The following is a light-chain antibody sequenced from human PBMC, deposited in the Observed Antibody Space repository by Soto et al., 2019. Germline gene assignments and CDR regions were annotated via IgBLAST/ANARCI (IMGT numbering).Light chain of an antibody. Sequence: EIVLTQSPGTVSLSPGERATLSFMASQSVTXNYLAWYQQRPGQAPRLLIFGTSSRATGIPDKFSGSGSGTDFTLTISRLEPDDFAEYYCQYYGSPSWTFGQGTKVDIK. CDR1: QSVTXNY. CDR2: GTS. J-gene: IGKJ1*01. V-gene: IGKV3-20*01. CDR3: QYYGSPSWT.